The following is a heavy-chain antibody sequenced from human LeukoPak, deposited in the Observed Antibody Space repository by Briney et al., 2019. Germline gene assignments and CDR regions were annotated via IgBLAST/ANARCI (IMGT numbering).Heavy chain of an antibody. J-gene: IGHJ4*02. CDR3: AKGTLGHCNGASCYPLDY. CDR2: IAGGGGDT. V-gene: IGHV3-23*01. Sequence: GGSLRLSCAASGFTFSNYAMAWVRQAPGKEPEWVSVIAGGGGDTYHIDSVKGRFTISRDNSKNTLYLQMNSLRAEDTAVYFCAKGTLGHCNGASCYPLDYWGQGTLVTVSS. CDR1: GFTFSNYA. D-gene: IGHD2-15*01.